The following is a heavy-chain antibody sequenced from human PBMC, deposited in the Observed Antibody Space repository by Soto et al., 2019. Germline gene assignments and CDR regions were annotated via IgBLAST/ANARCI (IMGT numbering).Heavy chain of an antibody. V-gene: IGHV1-3*01. CDR1: GYTFTSYA. CDR2: INAGNGNT. D-gene: IGHD2-8*01. J-gene: IGHJ5*02. Sequence: ASVKVSCKASGYTFTSYAMHWVRQAPGQSLEWMGWINAGNGNTKYSQKFQGRVTITRDTSASTAYMELSSLRSEDTAVYYCARDVWDCTNGVCYSLASWGQGTLVTVSS. CDR3: ARDVWDCTNGVCYSLAS.